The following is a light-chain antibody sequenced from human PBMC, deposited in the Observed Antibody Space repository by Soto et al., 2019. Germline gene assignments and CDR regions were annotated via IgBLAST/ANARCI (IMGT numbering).Light chain of an antibody. Sequence: QSALTQPASVSGSPGQSITISCTGTSSDVGGYNYVSWYQQHPGKAPKVMIYEVSNRPSGVSNRFSGSKSGNTASLTISGLQAEDEADYYCSSYTSSDTLDVFGTGTKLTVL. CDR1: SSDVGGYNY. V-gene: IGLV2-14*01. J-gene: IGLJ1*01. CDR2: EVS. CDR3: SSYTSSDTLDV.